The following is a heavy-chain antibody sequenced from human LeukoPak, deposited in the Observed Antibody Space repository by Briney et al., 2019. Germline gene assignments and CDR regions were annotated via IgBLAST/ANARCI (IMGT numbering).Heavy chain of an antibody. CDR3: AKDLPDIVVVVAATPR. V-gene: IGHV3-53*01. Sequence: GGSLRLSCAASGFTVSSNYMSWVRQAPGKGLEWVSVIYSGGSTYYADSVKGRFTISRDNSKNTLYLQMNSLRAEDTAVYYCAKDLPDIVVVVAATPRWGQGTLVTVSS. CDR2: IYSGGST. J-gene: IGHJ4*02. CDR1: GFTVSSNY. D-gene: IGHD2-15*01.